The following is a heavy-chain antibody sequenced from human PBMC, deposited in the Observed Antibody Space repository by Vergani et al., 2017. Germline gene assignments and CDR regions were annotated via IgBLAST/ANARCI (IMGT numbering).Heavy chain of an antibody. D-gene: IGHD2-2*01. V-gene: IGHV3-23*02. CDR1: GFTFSSYA. CDR3: ARAEVVPAAIDY. J-gene: IGHJ4*02. CDR2: ISGSGGST. Sequence: EVQLLESGGGLVQPGGSLRLSCAASGFTFSSYAMSWVRQAPGKGLEWVSAISGSGGSTYYEDSGKGRLTISRDMSKNTLYLQMNSLRAEDTAVYYCARAEVVPAAIDYWGQGTLVTVSS.